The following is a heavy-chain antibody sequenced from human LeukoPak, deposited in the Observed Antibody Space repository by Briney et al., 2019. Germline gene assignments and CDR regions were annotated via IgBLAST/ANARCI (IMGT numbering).Heavy chain of an antibody. CDR1: GFSLSTSGMC. Sequence: SGPTLVKPTQPLTLTCTFFGFSLSTSGMCVSWIRQPPGKALELLARIDWDDDKYYSTSLKTRLTISKDTSKKQVVLTMTNMDPVDTATYYCARISRERFTVTTYYFDYWGQGTLVTVSS. CDR2: IDWDDDK. CDR3: ARISRERFTVTTYYFDY. V-gene: IGHV2-70*11. J-gene: IGHJ4*02. D-gene: IGHD4-17*01.